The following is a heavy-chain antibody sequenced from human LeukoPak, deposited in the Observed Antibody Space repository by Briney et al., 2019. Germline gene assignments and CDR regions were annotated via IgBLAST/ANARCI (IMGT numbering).Heavy chain of an antibody. CDR3: ASGTTASHIDY. J-gene: IGHJ4*02. CDR2: TYYRSKWHY. D-gene: IGHD1-7*01. CDR1: GDSVSSNSGA. Sequence: SQTLSLTCAISGDSVSSNSGAWNWIRQSPSRGLEWLARTYYRSKWHYDYAVSVESRITIDPDTSKNQFSLHLNSVTPEDTAVYYCASGTTASHIDYWGPGTLVTVSS. V-gene: IGHV6-1*01.